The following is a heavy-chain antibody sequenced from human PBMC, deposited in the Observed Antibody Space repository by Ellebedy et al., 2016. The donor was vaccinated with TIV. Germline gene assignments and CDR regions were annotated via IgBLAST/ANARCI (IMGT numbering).Heavy chain of an antibody. Sequence: SETLSLTCTVSGGSIGNYYWNWIRQSPGKGLEWIGYSHYSGSTNYNPSLKSRVTISVDTSKNQFSLKLSSVTAADTAVYYCARDRGDYGLDYWGQGTLVTVSS. CDR2: SHYSGST. D-gene: IGHD4-17*01. V-gene: IGHV4-59*01. J-gene: IGHJ4*02. CDR1: GGSIGNYY. CDR3: ARDRGDYGLDY.